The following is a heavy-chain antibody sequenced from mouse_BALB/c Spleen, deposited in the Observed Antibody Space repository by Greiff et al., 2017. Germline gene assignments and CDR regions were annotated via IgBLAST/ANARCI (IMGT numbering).Heavy chain of an antibody. V-gene: IGHV5-4*02. J-gene: IGHJ3*01. CDR3: ARDGYFPNYGSSYAWFAY. Sequence: EVKLMESGGGLVKPGGSLKLSCAASGFTFSDYYMYWVRQTPEKRLEWVATISDGGSYTYYPDSVKGRFTISRDNAKNNLYLQMSSLKSEDTAMYYCARDGYFPNYGSSYAWFAYWGQGTLVTVSA. CDR1: GFTFSDYY. D-gene: IGHD1-1*01. CDR2: ISDGGSYT.